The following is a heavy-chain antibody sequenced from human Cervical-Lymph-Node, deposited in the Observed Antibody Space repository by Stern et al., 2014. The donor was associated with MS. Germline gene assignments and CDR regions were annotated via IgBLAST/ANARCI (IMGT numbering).Heavy chain of an antibody. Sequence: VQLVESGGGVVQPGRSLRLSCAASGFTFSSYGMHWVRQAPGKGLEWGAVIWYDGSNKYYADSVKGRFTISRDNSKNTLYLQMNSLRAEDTAVYYCARDLVPYDSSGTLDYWGQGTLVTVSS. D-gene: IGHD3-22*01. CDR2: IWYDGSNK. V-gene: IGHV3-33*01. CDR1: GFTFSSYG. J-gene: IGHJ4*02. CDR3: ARDLVPYDSSGTLDY.